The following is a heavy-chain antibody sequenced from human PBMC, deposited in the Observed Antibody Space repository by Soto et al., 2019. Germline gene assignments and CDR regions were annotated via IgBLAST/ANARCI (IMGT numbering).Heavy chain of an antibody. CDR1: GGSISSSSYY. J-gene: IGHJ4*02. Sequence: SETLSLTCTVSGGSISSSSYYWGWIRQPPGKGLEWIGSIYYGGSTYYNPSLKSRVTISEDTPKNQFSLKLSSVTAADTAVYYCARQRAFDGLNFDYWGQGTLVTVSS. CDR3: ARQRAFDGLNFDY. CDR2: IYYGGST. D-gene: IGHD3-10*01. V-gene: IGHV4-39*01.